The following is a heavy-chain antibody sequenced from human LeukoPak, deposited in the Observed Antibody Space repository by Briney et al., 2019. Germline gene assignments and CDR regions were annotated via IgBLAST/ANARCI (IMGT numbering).Heavy chain of an antibody. CDR2: INHSGTT. CDR3: ARDITGSASDF. CDR1: GGSFSAYS. V-gene: IGHV4-34*01. D-gene: IGHD1-20*01. J-gene: IGHJ4*02. Sequence: AETLSLTCAVYGGSFSAYSWSWIRQPPGKGLEWIGEINHSGTTNYNPSLKSRVTISVDTSKNQFSLKVSSVTAADTAVYYCARDITGSASDFWGQGTLVTVSS.